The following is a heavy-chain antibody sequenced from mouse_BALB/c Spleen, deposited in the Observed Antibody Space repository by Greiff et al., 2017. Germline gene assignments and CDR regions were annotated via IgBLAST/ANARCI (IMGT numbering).Heavy chain of an antibody. D-gene: IGHD1-1*01. J-gene: IGHJ2*01. CDR2: INPSTGYT. V-gene: IGHV1-7*01. Sequence: VQLQQSGAELAKPGASVKLSCKASGYTFTSYWMPWVKQRPGQGLEWIGYINPSTGYTEYNQKFKDKATLTADKSSSTAYMQLSSLTSEDAAVYYCARAYYGSSYLDYWGQGTTLTVSA. CDR3: ARAYYGSSYLDY. CDR1: GYTFTSYW.